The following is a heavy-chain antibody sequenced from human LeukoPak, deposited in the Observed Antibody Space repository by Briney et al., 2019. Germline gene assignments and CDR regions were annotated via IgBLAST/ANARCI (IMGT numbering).Heavy chain of an antibody. V-gene: IGHV1-8*01. J-gene: IGHJ3*02. D-gene: IGHD3-22*01. CDR2: MNPNSGNT. Sequence: ASVKVSCKASGYTFISYDINWVRQATGQGLEWMGWMNPNSGNTGYGQKFQGRVTMTRNTSISTAYMELSSLRSEDTAVYYCARDYDSSGYYRTDAFDIWGQGTMVTVSS. CDR3: ARDYDSSGYYRTDAFDI. CDR1: GYTFISYD.